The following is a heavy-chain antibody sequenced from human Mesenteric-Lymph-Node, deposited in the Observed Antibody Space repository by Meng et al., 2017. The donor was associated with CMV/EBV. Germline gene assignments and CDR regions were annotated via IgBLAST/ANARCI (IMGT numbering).Heavy chain of an antibody. CDR1: GYTFTSYY. CDR3: ARGFLEWFFDY. CDR2: INPSGGST. J-gene: IGHJ4*02. V-gene: IGHV1-46*01. Sequence: SCKASGYTFTSYYMHWVRQAPGHGLEWMGIINPSGGSTSYAQEFQGRVTMTRDTSTSTVYMELSSLRSEDTAVYYCARGFLEWFFDYWGQGTLVTVSS. D-gene: IGHD3-3*01.